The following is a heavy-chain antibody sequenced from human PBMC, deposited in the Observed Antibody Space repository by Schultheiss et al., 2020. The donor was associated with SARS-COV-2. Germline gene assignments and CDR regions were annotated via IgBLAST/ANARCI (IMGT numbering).Heavy chain of an antibody. Sequence: GGSLRLSCAASGFTFSSYSMNWVRQAPGKGLEWVSDVSGSGGSTYYADSVKGRFTISRDNSKNTLYLQMNSLRAEDTAVYYCAKDYYDSSGSPYYYGMDVWGQGTTVTVSS. CDR2: VSGSGGST. CDR1: GFTFSSYS. V-gene: IGHV3-23*01. CDR3: AKDYYDSSGSPYYYGMDV. D-gene: IGHD3-22*01. J-gene: IGHJ6*02.